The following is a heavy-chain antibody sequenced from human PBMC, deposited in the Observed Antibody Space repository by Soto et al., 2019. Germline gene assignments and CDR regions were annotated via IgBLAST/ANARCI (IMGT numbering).Heavy chain of an antibody. CDR1: GFTSGTYD. V-gene: IGHV3-23*01. D-gene: IGHD5-18*01. CDR2: LTSGGRF. CDR3: ALYTAMSL. Sequence: EVQLLESGGGVVQPGGSLRLSCAASGFTSGTYDMNWVRQAPGKGLEWVSGLTSGGRFYYADSVRGRFAISRDDSKNMLYLHMNSLKADDTAVYFCALYTAMSLGGQGTLVIVSS. J-gene: IGHJ4*02.